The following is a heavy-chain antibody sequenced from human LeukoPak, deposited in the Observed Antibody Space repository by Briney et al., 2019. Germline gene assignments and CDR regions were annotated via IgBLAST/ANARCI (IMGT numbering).Heavy chain of an antibody. CDR1: GFTFSGHW. J-gene: IGHJ4*02. CDR3: ARGSAWYTY. CDR2: INERGTDS. D-gene: IGHD6-19*01. Sequence: GGSLRLSCTASGFTFSGHWIHWVRQAPGMGLVWVSRINERGTDSMYAESVKGRFTISRDNAKNTVYLQMNSLRVEDTALYHCARGSAWYTYWGQGTLVTVSS. V-gene: IGHV3-74*03.